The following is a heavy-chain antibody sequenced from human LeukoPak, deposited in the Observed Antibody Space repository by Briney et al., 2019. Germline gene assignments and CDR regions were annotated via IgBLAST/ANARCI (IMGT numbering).Heavy chain of an antibody. D-gene: IGHD2-2*01. V-gene: IGHV4-61*02. Sequence: SETLSLTCAVSGYSISSGSYYWSWIRQPAGKGLEWIGRIYTSGSTNYNPSLKSRVTISVDTSKNHFSLKLSSVTAADTAVYYCARVGCSSTSCYVPYYMDVWGKGTTVTVSS. J-gene: IGHJ6*03. CDR2: IYTSGST. CDR3: ARVGCSSTSCYVPYYMDV. CDR1: GYSISSGSYY.